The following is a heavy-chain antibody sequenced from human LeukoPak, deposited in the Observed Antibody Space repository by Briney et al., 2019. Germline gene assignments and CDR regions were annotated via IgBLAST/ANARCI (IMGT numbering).Heavy chain of an antibody. CDR3: ARVTPPLLGYCSGGSCYADY. D-gene: IGHD2-15*01. Sequence: GGSLRLSCAASGFTFSSYSMNWVRQAPGKGLEWVSSISSSSSYIYYADSVKGRFTISRDNAKNSLYLQMNSLRAEDTAVYYCARVTPPLLGYCSGGSCYADYWGQGTLGTVSS. V-gene: IGHV3-21*01. J-gene: IGHJ4*02. CDR1: GFTFSSYS. CDR2: ISSSSSYI.